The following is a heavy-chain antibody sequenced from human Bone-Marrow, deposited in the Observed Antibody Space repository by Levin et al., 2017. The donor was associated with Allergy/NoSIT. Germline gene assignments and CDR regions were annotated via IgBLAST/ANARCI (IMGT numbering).Heavy chain of an antibody. CDR2: ISGSGEST. CDR1: GLDFSYYA. V-gene: IGHV3-23*01. Sequence: PSETLSLTCAASGLDFSYYAMNWVRQAPGKGLEWVSSISGSGESTYYADSVKGRFTISRDNSKNTLYLQMNRLRAEDTAVYYCSNGMRDIVSTITPYYFDFWGQGTLVTVSS. CDR3: SNGMRDIVSTITPYYFDF. J-gene: IGHJ4*02. D-gene: IGHD5/OR15-5a*01.